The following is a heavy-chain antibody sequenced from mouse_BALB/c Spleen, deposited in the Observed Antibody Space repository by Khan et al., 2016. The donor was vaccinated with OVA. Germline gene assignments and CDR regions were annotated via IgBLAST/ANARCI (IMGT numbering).Heavy chain of an antibody. CDR1: GYTFTNNG. J-gene: IGHJ4*01. V-gene: IGHV9-3-1*01. CDR2: INTYTGKP. Sequence: QIQLVQSGPELKKPGETVKISCKASGYTFTNNGMNWVKQAPGKGLKWRGWINTYTGKPTYADDFKGRFAFSLETSTSTAYLQINNLKNEDTATYFCARVGYNGTMDYWGQGTSVTVSS. D-gene: IGHD2-14*01. CDR3: ARVGYNGTMDY.